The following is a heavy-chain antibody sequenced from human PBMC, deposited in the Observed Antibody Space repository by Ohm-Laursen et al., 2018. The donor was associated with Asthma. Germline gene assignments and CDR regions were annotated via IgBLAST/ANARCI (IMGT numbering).Heavy chain of an antibody. CDR3: AKRYCSGGSSRCSVDY. CDR1: GFTLSQYG. V-gene: IGHV3-23*01. Sequence: GSLRLSCAASGFTLSQYGMNWVRRAPAKGLEWVSAISGGGGTTSYVDSVKGRFTISRDNSKNTLYLQMNSLRAEDTAVYYCAKRYCSGGSSRCSVDYWGQGTLVTVSS. CDR2: ISGGGGTT. D-gene: IGHD2-15*01. J-gene: IGHJ4*02.